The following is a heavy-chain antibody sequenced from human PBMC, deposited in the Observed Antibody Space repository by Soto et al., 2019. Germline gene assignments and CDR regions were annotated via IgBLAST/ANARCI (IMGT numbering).Heavy chain of an antibody. Sequence: SETLSLTCAVYGGSFSGYYWSWIRQPPGKGLEWIGEINHSGSTNYNPSLKSRVTISVDTSKNQFSLKLSSVTAADTAVYYCARGPGIMITFGGVKDYYYYGMGVWGQGTTVTVSS. CDR1: GGSFSGYY. J-gene: IGHJ6*02. D-gene: IGHD3-16*01. CDR3: ARGPGIMITFGGVKDYYYYGMGV. CDR2: INHSGST. V-gene: IGHV4-34*01.